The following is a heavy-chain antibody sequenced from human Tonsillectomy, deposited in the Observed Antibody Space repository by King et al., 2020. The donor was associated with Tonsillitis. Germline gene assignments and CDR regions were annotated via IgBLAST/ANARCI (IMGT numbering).Heavy chain of an antibody. CDR1: GFTFSGHS. J-gene: IGHJ4*02. CDR3: ARGTPAQKAMISFDY. D-gene: IGHD3-22*01. Sequence: VQLVESGGGLVQPGGSLRLSCAASGFTFSGHSMNWVRQAPGKGLEWLAYISGSSDTIYYADSLKGRFTISRDNAKNSVYLLMNSLRAEDTAVYYCARGTPAQKAMISFDYWGQGILVTVSS. CDR2: ISGSSDTI. V-gene: IGHV3-48*01.